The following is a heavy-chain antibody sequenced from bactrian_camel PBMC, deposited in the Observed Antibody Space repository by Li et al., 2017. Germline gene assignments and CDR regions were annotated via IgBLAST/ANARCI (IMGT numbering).Heavy chain of an antibody. CDR1: GYITACG. Sequence: HVQLVESGGGLVQTGGSLKLTCTASGYITACGLAWYRQAPGKEREFVSSVGMHGDTTYADSVKGRFTISRDQSENTVSLRMNRLAPEDTAIYTCAACKRSNVLDYRFWGQGTQVTVS. CDR2: VGMHGDT. CDR3: AACKRSNVLDYRF. V-gene: IGHV3S53*01. D-gene: IGHD1*01. J-gene: IGHJ4*01.